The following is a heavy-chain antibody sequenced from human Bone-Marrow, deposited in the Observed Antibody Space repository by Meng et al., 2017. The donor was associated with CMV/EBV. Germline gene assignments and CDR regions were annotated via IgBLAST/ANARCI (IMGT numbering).Heavy chain of an antibody. CDR1: GFTFSSYG. V-gene: IGHV4-34*01. D-gene: IGHD3-22*01. Sequence: GSLRLSCAASGFTFSSYGMHWVRQAPGKGLEWIGEINHSGSTNYNPSLKSRVTISVDTSKNQFSLKLSSVTAADTAVYYCARIGYYYDSSGYYKRYNWFDPWGQGTLVTVSS. CDR3: ARIGYYYDSSGYYKRYNWFDP. CDR2: INHSGST. J-gene: IGHJ5*02.